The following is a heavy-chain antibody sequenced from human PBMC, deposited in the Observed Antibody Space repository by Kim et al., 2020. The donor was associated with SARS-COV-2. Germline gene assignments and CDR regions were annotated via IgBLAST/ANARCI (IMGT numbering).Heavy chain of an antibody. D-gene: IGHD3-10*01. CDR2: INHSGST. J-gene: IGHJ4*02. CDR1: GGSFSGYY. Sequence: SETLSLTCAVYGGSFSGYYWSWIRQPPGKGLEWIGEINHSGSTNYNPSLKSRVTISVDTSKNQFSLKLSSVTAADTAVYYCARGQLLWFGELLSFDYWGQGTLVTVSS. V-gene: IGHV4-34*01. CDR3: ARGQLLWFGELLSFDY.